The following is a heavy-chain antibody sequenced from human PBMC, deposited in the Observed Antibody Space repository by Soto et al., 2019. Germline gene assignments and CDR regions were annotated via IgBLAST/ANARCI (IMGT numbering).Heavy chain of an antibody. Sequence: EVDLVESGRGLVQPGGSLRLSCAASGFSFSTYWMHGVRQVPGKGLVLVSCIDHDGRSTSYADSVKGRLTISRDNAKNTLSLHMNSLTVEATGVYYSVRKAGASYRPAEYFQHWGQGTLVTVSS. V-gene: IGHV3-74*01. J-gene: IGHJ1*01. CDR1: GFSFSTYW. CDR2: IDHDGRST. CDR3: VRKAGASYRPAEYFQH. D-gene: IGHD5-18*01.